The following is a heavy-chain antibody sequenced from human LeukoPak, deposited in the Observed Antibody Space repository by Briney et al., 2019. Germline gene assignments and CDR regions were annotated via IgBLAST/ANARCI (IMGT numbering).Heavy chain of an antibody. Sequence: GGILRLSCAASGFTFSSYGMSWVRQAPGKGLEWVSAISGSGGSTYYADSVKGRFTISRDNSKNTLYLQMSSLRAEDTAVYYCAKENYGDSTGGRFQHWGQGTLVTVSS. D-gene: IGHD4-17*01. CDR1: GFTFSSYG. CDR2: ISGSGGST. CDR3: AKENYGDSTGGRFQH. J-gene: IGHJ1*01. V-gene: IGHV3-23*01.